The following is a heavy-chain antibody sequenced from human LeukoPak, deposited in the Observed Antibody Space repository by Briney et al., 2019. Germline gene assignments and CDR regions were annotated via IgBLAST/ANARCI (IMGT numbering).Heavy chain of an antibody. CDR1: GGSFSGYY. CDR2: INHSGST. Sequence: SETLSLTCAVYGGSFSGYYWSWIRQPPGKGPEWIGEINHSGSTNYNPSLKSRVTISVDTSKNQFSLKLSSVTAADTAVYYCARGTAMTLGYDYWGQGTLVTVSS. V-gene: IGHV4-34*01. D-gene: IGHD5-18*01. J-gene: IGHJ4*02. CDR3: ARGTAMTLGYDY.